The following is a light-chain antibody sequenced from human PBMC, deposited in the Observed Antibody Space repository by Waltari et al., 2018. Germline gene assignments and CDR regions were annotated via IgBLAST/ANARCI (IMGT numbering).Light chain of an antibody. J-gene: IGLJ2*01. CDR1: SSNIGKNF. V-gene: IGLV1-51*01. CDR3: GTWDSSLSAVV. CDR2: DNN. Sequence: QSVLTQPPSVSAAPGQRVTITCSGSSSNIGKNFVSWHQQLPGTVPKLLIYDNNKRPSGIPYRFSGSKSGTSATLGITGLQTGDEADYYCGTWDSSLSAVVFGGGTKLTVL.